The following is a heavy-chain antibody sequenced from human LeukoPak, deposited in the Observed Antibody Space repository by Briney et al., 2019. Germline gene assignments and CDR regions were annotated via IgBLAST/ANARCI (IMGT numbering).Heavy chain of an antibody. J-gene: IGHJ4*02. CDR3: ARGRGYSGYGYFDY. CDR1: GDSIISQY. CDR2: VYYSGST. D-gene: IGHD5-12*01. Sequence: SETLSLTCSVSGDSIISQYWSWIRQPPGKGLEWIGYVYYSGSTNYNPSLKSRVTISVDTSKNQFSLKLSSVTAADTAVYYCARGRGYSGYGYFDYWGQGTLVTVSS. V-gene: IGHV4-59*11.